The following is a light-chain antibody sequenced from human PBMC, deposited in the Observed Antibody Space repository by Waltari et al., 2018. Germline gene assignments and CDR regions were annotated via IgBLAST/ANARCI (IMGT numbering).Light chain of an antibody. J-gene: IGLJ2*01. CDR1: SSDVGGYNY. Sequence: QSALTQLRSVSGSPGQSVTISCTGTSSDVGGYNYVSWYQQHPCKSPKLMIYEVNKRPSGVPDRSSGSKSGNTASLTISGLQTEDEADYYCCSFAGSHTYVVFGGGTKLTVL. CDR3: CSFAGSHTYVV. CDR2: EVN. V-gene: IGLV2-11*01.